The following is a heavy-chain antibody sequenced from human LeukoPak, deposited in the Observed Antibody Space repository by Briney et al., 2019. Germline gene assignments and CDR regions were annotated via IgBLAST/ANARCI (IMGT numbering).Heavy chain of an antibody. CDR3: ARGSSGWFTAFDI. Sequence: SETLSLTCTVSGGSISSSSYYWGWIRQPPWKGLEWIGSISHSGSTYYNPSLKSRVTISVDTSKNQFSLKLTSVIAADTAFYYCARGSSGWFTAFDIWGQGTMVTVFS. V-gene: IGHV4-39*07. CDR1: GGSISSSSYY. D-gene: IGHD6-19*01. CDR2: ISHSGST. J-gene: IGHJ3*02.